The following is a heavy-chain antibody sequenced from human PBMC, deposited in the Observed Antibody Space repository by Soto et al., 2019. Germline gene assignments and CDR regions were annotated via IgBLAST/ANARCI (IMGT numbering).Heavy chain of an antibody. D-gene: IGHD6-13*01. CDR3: ARFVAAAGRPYYYYYGMDV. V-gene: IGHV5-51*01. J-gene: IGHJ6*02. CDR1: GYSFTSYW. Sequence: GESLKISCKGSGYSFTSYWIGWVRQMPGKGLEWMGIIYPGDSDTRYSPSLQGQVTISADKSISTAYLQWSSLKASDTAMYYCARFVAAAGRPYYYYYGMDVWGQGTTVTVSS. CDR2: IYPGDSDT.